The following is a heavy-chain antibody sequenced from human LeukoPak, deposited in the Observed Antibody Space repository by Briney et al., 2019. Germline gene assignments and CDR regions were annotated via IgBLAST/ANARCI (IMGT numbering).Heavy chain of an antibody. D-gene: IGHD4-11*01. Sequence: GRSLRLSCAASGFTFSSYAMHWVRQAPGKGLEWVAVISYDGSNKYYADSVKGRFTISRDNAKNSLYLQMNSLRAEDTAVYYCARVEGTVTTPFDYWGQGTLVTVSS. V-gene: IGHV3-30-3*01. CDR3: ARVEGTVTTPFDY. CDR1: GFTFSSYA. J-gene: IGHJ4*02. CDR2: ISYDGSNK.